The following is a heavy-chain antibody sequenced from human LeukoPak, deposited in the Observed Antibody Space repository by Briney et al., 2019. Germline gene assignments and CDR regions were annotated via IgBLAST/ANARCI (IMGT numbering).Heavy chain of an antibody. J-gene: IGHJ2*01. CDR3: ARTSSSGYYWYFDL. D-gene: IGHD3-22*01. CDR1: GGSISSSSYF. CDR2: IYYSVST. V-gene: IGHV4-39*07. Sequence: PSETLSLTCTVSGGSISSSSYFWGWIRQPPGKGLEWIGTIYYSVSTYYNPSLKSRVTISVDTSKNQFSLKLSSVTAADTAVYYCARTSSSGYYWYFDLWGRGTRVTVSS.